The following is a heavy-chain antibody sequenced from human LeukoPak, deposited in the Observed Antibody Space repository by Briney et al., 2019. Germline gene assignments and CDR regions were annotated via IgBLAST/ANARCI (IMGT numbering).Heavy chain of an antibody. CDR1: GVSISSYY. CDR2: IYCSGST. J-gene: IGHJ5*02. V-gene: IGHV4-30-4*01. D-gene: IGHD2-15*01. Sequence: TLSLTCTVSGVSISSYYWSWIRQPPGKGLEWIWYIYCSGSTYYNPALKSRVTISVDTSKNQFSLRLSSVTGADTAVNYCAREEVYCRGGIWSDWFDPWGQRTLVTVSS. CDR3: AREEVYCRGGIWSDWFDP.